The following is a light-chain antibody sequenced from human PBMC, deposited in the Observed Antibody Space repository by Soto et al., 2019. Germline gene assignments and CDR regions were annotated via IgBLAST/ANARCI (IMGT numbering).Light chain of an antibody. V-gene: IGLV1-36*01. CDR1: NSNIGNNA. Sequence: QSVLNQPHSVSAAPGQRVNISCSGSNSNIGNNAVNWYQQLPGKAPKLLIHYDDRVPSGVSDRFSGSKSGTSDSLAISALQSEDEAYYYCAAWDDSLNGPVFGGGTKVT. J-gene: IGLJ3*02. CDR3: AAWDDSLNGPV. CDR2: YDD.